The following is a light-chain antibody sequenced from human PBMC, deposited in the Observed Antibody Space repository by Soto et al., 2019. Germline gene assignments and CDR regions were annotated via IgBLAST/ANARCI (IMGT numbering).Light chain of an antibody. Sequence: QAVVTQPPSVSGAPGQRVTISCTGNSSNLGAGYDVHWYQQLPGAAPKLVIFGNRNRPSGVPERFSGSKSGTSASLAITGLQAEDEADYYCQAYDYSLTASVSGGGTKLTVL. CDR3: QAYDYSLTASV. CDR1: SSNLGAGYD. CDR2: GNR. J-gene: IGLJ3*02. V-gene: IGLV1-40*01.